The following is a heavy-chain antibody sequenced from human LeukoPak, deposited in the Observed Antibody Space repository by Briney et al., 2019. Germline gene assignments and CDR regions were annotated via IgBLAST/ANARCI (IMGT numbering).Heavy chain of an antibody. V-gene: IGHV3-23*01. CDR2: ISGSGGST. CDR3: AKDRPDYYGSGSYLGAFDI. Sequence: GGSLRLSCAASGFTLSSYAMSWVRQAPGKGLEWVSAISGSGGSTYYADSVKGRFTISRDNSKNTLYLQMNSLRAEDTAVYYCAKDRPDYYGSGSYLGAFDIWGQGTMVTVSS. D-gene: IGHD3-10*01. J-gene: IGHJ3*02. CDR1: GFTLSSYA.